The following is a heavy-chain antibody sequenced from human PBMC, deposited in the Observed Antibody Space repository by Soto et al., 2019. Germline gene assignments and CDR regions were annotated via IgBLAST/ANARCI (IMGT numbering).Heavy chain of an antibody. CDR3: AREDSIIIPAVSDS. J-gene: IGHJ1*01. CDR2: ISKSDYT. CDR1: GCACNNYG. V-gene: IGHV3-21*01. Sequence: XGSLRLSCTVSGCACNNYGINWVRQAPGKGLEWVSSISKSDYTYYSDSVKGRFAISRDNAKSSVSLQMNTLRVEDTAVYYCAREDSIIIPAVSDSWRQGTLVTVSS. D-gene: IGHD2-2*01.